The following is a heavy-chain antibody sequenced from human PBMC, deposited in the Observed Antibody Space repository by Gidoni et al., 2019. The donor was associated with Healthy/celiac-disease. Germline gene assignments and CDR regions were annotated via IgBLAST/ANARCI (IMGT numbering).Heavy chain of an antibody. J-gene: IGHJ5*02. CDR3: ARVHSHYDVWSGYYREFDP. CDR2: INHSGST. CDR1: GGSFSVYY. V-gene: IGHV4-34*01. D-gene: IGHD3-3*01. Sequence: QVQLQQWGAGLLKPSETLSLTCAVYGGSFSVYYWSWIRQPPGKGLEWIGEINHSGSTNYNPSRKSRVTIAVDTSKNQFSLKLSSVTAADTAVYYCARVHSHYDVWSGYYREFDPWGQGTLVTVSS.